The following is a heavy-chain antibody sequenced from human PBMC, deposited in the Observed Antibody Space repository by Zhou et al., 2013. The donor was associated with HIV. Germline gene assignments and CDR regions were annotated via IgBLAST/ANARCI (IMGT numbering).Heavy chain of an antibody. J-gene: IGHJ4*02. D-gene: IGHD1-7*01. Sequence: QIQLVQSGAELKEPGASVRVSCTVTGYTLTDLSIHWVRQTPGKGLEWMGGIIPIFGTANYAQKFQGRVTITTDESTSTAYMELSSLRSEDTAVYYCARDGLYNWNLGLDSFDYWAREPWSPSPQ. CDR1: GYTLTDLS. CDR3: ARDGLYNWNLGLDSFDY. V-gene: IGHV1-69*05. CDR2: IIPIFGTA.